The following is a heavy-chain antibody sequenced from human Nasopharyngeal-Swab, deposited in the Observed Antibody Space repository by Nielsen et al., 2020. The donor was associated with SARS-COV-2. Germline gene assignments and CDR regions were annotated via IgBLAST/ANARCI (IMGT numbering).Heavy chain of an antibody. J-gene: IGHJ4*02. CDR2: ISTSGRST. V-gene: IGHV3-11*04. CDR3: ARDFGFCSSTSCSLLTFDY. Sequence: GSLKISCAASGFTFSDYYMAWIRQAPGKGLEWVSYISTSGRSTDSADSVKGRFTISRDNANNLLYLQMNSLRAEDTAVYYCARDFGFCSSTSCSLLTFDYWGQGTLVTVSS. CDR1: GFTFSDYY. D-gene: IGHD2-2*01.